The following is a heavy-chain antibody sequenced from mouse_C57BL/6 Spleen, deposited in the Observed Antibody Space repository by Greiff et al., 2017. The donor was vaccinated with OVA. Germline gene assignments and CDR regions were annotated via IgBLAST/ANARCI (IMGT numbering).Heavy chain of an antibody. CDR3: ARSGRMDY. CDR2: INPNNGGT. V-gene: IGHV1-26*01. CDR1: GYTFTDYY. Sequence: EVQLQQSGPELVKPGASAKISCKASGYTFTDYYMNWVKQSHGKSLEWIGDINPNNGGTSYNQKFKGKATLTVDKSSSTAYMELRSLTSEDSAVYYCARSGRMDYWGQGTSVTVSS. J-gene: IGHJ4*01.